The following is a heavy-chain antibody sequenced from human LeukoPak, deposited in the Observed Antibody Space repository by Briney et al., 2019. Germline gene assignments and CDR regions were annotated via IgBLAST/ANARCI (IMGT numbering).Heavy chain of an antibody. CDR1: GYTFTGYY. D-gene: IGHD6-6*01. Sequence: ASVKVSCKASGYTFTGYYMHWVRQAPGQGLEWMGWINPNSGGTNYAQKFQGRVTMTRDTSISTAYMELSRLRSDDTAVYYCARVRFEYSSSSFDYWGQGTLVTVSS. CDR2: INPNSGGT. CDR3: ARVRFEYSSSSFDY. J-gene: IGHJ4*02. V-gene: IGHV1-2*02.